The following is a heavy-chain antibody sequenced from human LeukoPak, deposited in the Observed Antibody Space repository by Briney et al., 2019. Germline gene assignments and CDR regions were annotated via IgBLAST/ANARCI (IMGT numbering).Heavy chain of an antibody. J-gene: IGHJ3*02. D-gene: IGHD2-2*01. CDR1: GYTFTSYG. V-gene: IGHV1-18*01. CDR3: ARVCRIVVVPAAPGGLDAFDI. Sequence: ASVKVSCKASGYTFTSYGISWVRQAPGQGLEWMGWIGAYNGNTNYAQKLRGRVTMTTDTSTSTAYMELRSLRSDDTAVYYCARVCRIVVVPAAPGGLDAFDIWGQGTMVTVSS. CDR2: IGAYNGNT.